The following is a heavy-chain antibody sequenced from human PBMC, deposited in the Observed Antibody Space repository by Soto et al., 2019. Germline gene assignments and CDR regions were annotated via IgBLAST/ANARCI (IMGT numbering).Heavy chain of an antibody. CDR2: ITESGHAA. V-gene: IGHV3-11*04. J-gene: IGHJ4*02. Sequence: GGSLRLSCAASGFTFSDYYMSWIRQTPGKGLEWLSYITESGHAAEYADSVRGRFTISRDNNKNSLYLQMNSLRVDDTGVYYCARAIRGYGAYGGYLGQGTLVTVSS. CDR1: GFTFSDYY. D-gene: IGHD5-12*01. CDR3: ARAIRGYGAYGGY.